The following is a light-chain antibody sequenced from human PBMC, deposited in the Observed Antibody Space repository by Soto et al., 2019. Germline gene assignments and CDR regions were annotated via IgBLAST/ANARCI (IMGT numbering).Light chain of an antibody. CDR2: GAS. J-gene: IGKJ4*01. CDR3: QQYSDWRLT. CDR1: QSVRSN. V-gene: IGKV3-15*01. Sequence: EIVMTQSPDTLSVSPGEKATLSCRASQSVRSNLAWYQQKPGQAPRLLIFGASTGATGVPARFSGGGSETAFTLTINGLQSEDFATYYCQQYSDWRLTFGGGTKVES.